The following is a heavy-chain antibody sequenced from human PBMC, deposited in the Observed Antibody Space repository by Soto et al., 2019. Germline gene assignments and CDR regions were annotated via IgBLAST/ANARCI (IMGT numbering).Heavy chain of an antibody. V-gene: IGHV3-53*01. D-gene: IGHD6-13*01. J-gene: IGHJ6*02. Sequence: EVQLVESGGGLIQPGGSLRLSCAASGFTVSSNYMSWVRQAPGKGLEWVSVIYSGGSTYYADFAKGRFTISRDNPKNTLFLEMNSLRAEDNAVYYCARDASAGGYYYYCGMDVWGQGTAVTVSS. CDR2: IYSGGST. CDR1: GFTVSSNY. CDR3: ARDASAGGYYYYCGMDV.